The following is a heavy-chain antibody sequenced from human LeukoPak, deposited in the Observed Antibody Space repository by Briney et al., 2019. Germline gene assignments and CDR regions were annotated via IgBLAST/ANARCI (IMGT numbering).Heavy chain of an antibody. CDR2: INPSGGST. CDR3: ATAYNYGRDAFDI. J-gene: IGHJ3*02. V-gene: IGHV1-46*01. D-gene: IGHD5-18*01. CDR1: GYTFTIYY. Sequence: ASVKVSCKASGYTFTIYYMHWVRQAPGQGLEWMGIINPSGGSTSYAQKFQGRVTMTRDTSTSTVYMELSSLRSEDTAVYYCATAYNYGRDAFDIWGQGTMVTVSS.